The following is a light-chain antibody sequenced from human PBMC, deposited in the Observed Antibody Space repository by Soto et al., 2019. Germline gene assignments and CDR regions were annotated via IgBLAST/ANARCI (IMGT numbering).Light chain of an antibody. CDR2: EVS. V-gene: IGLV2-8*01. Sequence: QSALTQPPSASESPGQSVTISCTGTSSDVGGYNYVSWYQQHPGKAPKLMIYEVSKRPSGVPDRFSGSKSGNTASLTVSGLQAEDEADYYCSSYAGSNNLGVVFGGGTKLTVL. J-gene: IGLJ2*01. CDR1: SSDVGGYNY. CDR3: SSYAGSNNLGVV.